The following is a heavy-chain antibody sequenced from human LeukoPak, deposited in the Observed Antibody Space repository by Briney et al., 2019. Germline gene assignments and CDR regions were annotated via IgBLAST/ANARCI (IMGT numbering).Heavy chain of an antibody. D-gene: IGHD4-17*01. CDR2: ISGSGGST. Sequence: GGSLRLSCAASGFTFSSYAMSWVRQAPGKGLEWVSAISGSGGSTYCADSVKGRFTISRDNSKNTLYLQMNSLRAEDTAVYYCAKLYGDYGDYFDYWGQGTLVTVSS. CDR3: AKLYGDYGDYFDY. V-gene: IGHV3-23*01. J-gene: IGHJ4*02. CDR1: GFTFSSYA.